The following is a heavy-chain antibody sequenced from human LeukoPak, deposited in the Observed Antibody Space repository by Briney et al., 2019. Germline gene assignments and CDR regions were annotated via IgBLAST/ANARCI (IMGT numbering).Heavy chain of an antibody. CDR3: AKGGSSGWSGSRFDY. V-gene: IGHV3-23*01. D-gene: IGHD6-19*01. CDR1: GFMFSSYA. Sequence: PGGSLRLSCAASGFMFSSYAMSWVRQAPGKGLEWVSGISYSGGGTYYADSVKGRFTISRDNSKNTLSLQMNSPRAEDTAVYYCAKGGSSGWSGSRFDYWGQGTLVTVSS. J-gene: IGHJ4*02. CDR2: ISYSGGGT.